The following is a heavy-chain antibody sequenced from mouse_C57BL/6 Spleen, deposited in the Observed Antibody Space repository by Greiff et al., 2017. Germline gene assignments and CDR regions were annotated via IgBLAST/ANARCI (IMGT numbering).Heavy chain of an antibody. CDR3: ARGGYDAGFAY. J-gene: IGHJ3*01. Sequence: VQLQQPGAELVMPGASVKLSCKASGYTFTSYWMHWVKQRPGQGLEWIGEIDPSDSYTNYNQKFKGKSTLTVDKSSSTAYMQLSSLTSEDSAVYYCARGGYDAGFAYWGQGTLGTVSA. CDR2: IDPSDSYT. CDR1: GYTFTSYW. V-gene: IGHV1-69*01. D-gene: IGHD2-12*01.